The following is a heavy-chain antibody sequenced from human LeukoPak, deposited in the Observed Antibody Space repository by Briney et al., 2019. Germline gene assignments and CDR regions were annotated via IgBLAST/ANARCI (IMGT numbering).Heavy chain of an antibody. Sequence: GGSLRLSCAASGFTFSIYWMSWVRQGPGKGLVWVSRINSHGTSTNYADSVKGRFTVSRDNSKNTLYLQMNSLRVEDTAVYYCASSLVGDGRGYDAFDIWGQGTMVTVSS. CDR2: INSHGTST. CDR1: GFTFSIYW. J-gene: IGHJ3*02. CDR3: ASSLVGDGRGYDAFDI. D-gene: IGHD1-26*01. V-gene: IGHV3-74*01.